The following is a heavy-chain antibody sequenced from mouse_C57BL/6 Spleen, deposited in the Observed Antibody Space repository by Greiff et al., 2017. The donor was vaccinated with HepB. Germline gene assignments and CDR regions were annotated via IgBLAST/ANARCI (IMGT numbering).Heavy chain of an antibody. D-gene: IGHD4-1*01. J-gene: IGHJ2*01. CDR2: ISYDGSN. CDR3: AREWTGTELDY. Sequence: EVQVVESGPGLVKPSQSLSLTCSVTGYSITSGYYWNWIRQFPGNKLEWMGYISYDGSNNYNPSLKNRISITRDTSKNQFFLKLNSVTTEDTATYYCAREWTGTELDYWGQGTTLTVSS. V-gene: IGHV3-6*01. CDR1: GYSITSGYY.